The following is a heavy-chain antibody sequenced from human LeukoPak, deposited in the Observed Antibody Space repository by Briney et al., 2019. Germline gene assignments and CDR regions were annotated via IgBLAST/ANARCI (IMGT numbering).Heavy chain of an antibody. V-gene: IGHV3-53*01. CDR2: IYSGGTA. J-gene: IGHJ4*02. CDR1: GFTVSSIY. D-gene: IGHD6-13*01. Sequence: GGSLRLSCAASGFTVSSIYMNWVRQAPGKGLEWVSVIYSGGTAYYADSVKGRFTISRDNSKNTLYLQMNSLRAEDTAVYYRARASSIGAAGLFDSWGQGTLVTVSS. CDR3: ARASSIGAAGLFDS.